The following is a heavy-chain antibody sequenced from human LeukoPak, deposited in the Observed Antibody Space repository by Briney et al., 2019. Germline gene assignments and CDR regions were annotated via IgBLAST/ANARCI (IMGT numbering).Heavy chain of an antibody. CDR3: ARYYGSSWYRYYFDY. CDR1: GGSISSGGYS. CDR2: IYYSGST. J-gene: IGHJ4*02. D-gene: IGHD6-13*01. V-gene: IGHV4-61*08. Sequence: SETLSLTCAVSGGSISSGGYSWSWIRQPPGKGLEWIGYIYYSGSTNYNPSLKSRVTISVDTSKNQFSLKLSSVTAADTAVYYCARYYGSSWYRYYFDYWGQGTLVTVSS.